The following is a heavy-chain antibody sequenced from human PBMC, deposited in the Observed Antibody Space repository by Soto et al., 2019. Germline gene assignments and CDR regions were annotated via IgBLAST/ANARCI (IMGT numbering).Heavy chain of an antibody. V-gene: IGHV3-33*01. Sequence: QVQLVESGGGVVQPGRSLRLSCAESGFTFSSYGMHWVRQAPGKGLEWVAVIWYDGSNKYYADSVKGRFTISRDNSKNTLYLQMNSMRAEDTAVYYCARDRDIVVVPAAIGYWGQGTLVTVSS. CDR3: ARDRDIVVVPAAIGY. D-gene: IGHD2-2*01. J-gene: IGHJ4*02. CDR1: GFTFSSYG. CDR2: IWYDGSNK.